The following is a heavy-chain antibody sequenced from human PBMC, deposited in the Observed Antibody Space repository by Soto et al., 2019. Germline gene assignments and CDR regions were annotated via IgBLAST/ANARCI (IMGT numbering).Heavy chain of an antibody. Sequence: SETLSLTCTVSGGSISSSSYYWGWIRQTPGKGLEWIGTIYYMGIAYYNPSLRGRITISIETSKNQFSLKLSSVTAADTAIYYCARRAYQVIGWFDPWGQGTLVTVSS. CDR3: ARRAYQVIGWFDP. CDR2: IYYMGIA. V-gene: IGHV4-39*01. J-gene: IGHJ5*02. D-gene: IGHD2-2*01. CDR1: GGSISSSSYY.